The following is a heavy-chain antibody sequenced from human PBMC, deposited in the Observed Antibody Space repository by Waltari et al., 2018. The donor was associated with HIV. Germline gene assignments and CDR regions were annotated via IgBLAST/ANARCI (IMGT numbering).Heavy chain of an antibody. V-gene: IGHV1-8*01. Sequence: QVQLVQSGVEGKKPGASVKVSCKASGYTFSTYDINWVRQDTGQGLEWMGWMNPNSGNTGYAQKFRGRVNMTRNSSIRTAYMELSSLRSDDTAVYYCSRGLHCTATSCLLYHGMDVWGQGTAVSVSS. J-gene: IGHJ6*02. D-gene: IGHD2-2*01. CDR2: MNPNSGNT. CDR3: SRGLHCTATSCLLYHGMDV. CDR1: GYTFSTYD.